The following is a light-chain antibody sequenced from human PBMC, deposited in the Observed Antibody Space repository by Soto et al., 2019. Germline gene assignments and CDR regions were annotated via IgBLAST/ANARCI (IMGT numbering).Light chain of an antibody. CDR2: KGT. CDR1: SSDVGAYNS. V-gene: IGLV2-23*01. CDR3: CSSAPESTYV. J-gene: IGLJ1*01. Sequence: QSALAXPASVSGSPGQSVTISYTGTSSDVGAYNSVSWYQQHPDKAPQLMIYKGTQRPSGVSNRFSGSTSGNAASLTISGLQAGDEADYFCCSSAPESTYVFGTGTKV.